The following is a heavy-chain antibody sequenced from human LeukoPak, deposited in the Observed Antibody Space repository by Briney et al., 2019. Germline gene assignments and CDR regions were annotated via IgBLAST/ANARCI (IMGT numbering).Heavy chain of an antibody. Sequence: PSETLSLTCTVSGGSISSSSYYWGWIRQPPGKGLEWIGSIYYSGSAYHNPSLKSRVTISVDTSKNQFSLKLSSVTAADTAVYYCARRLAGVGATGGWFDPWGQGTLVTVSS. CDR1: GGSISSSSYY. V-gene: IGHV4-39*01. CDR3: ARRLAGVGATGGWFDP. J-gene: IGHJ5*02. D-gene: IGHD1-26*01. CDR2: IYYSGSA.